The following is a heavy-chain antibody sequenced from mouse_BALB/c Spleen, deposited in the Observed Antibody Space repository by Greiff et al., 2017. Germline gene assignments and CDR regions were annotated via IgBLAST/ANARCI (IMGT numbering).Heavy chain of an antibody. V-gene: IGHV14-4*02. D-gene: IGHD4-1*01. CDR3: ARLGLYAMDY. Sequence: VQLQQSGAELVRSGASVKLSCTASGFNIKDYYMHWVKQRPEQGLEWIGWIDPENGDTEYAPKFQGKATMTADTSSNTAYLQLSSLTSEDSAVYYCARLGLYAMDYWGQGTSVTVSS. J-gene: IGHJ4*01. CDR2: IDPENGDT. CDR1: GFNIKDYY.